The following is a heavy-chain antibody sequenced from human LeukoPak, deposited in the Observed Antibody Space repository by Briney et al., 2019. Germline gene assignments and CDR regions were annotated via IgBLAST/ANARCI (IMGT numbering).Heavy chain of an antibody. CDR1: GYTFTSYG. J-gene: IGHJ6*01. CDR3: ARDDILTGYPHEYYGMDV. V-gene: IGHV1-18*01. Sequence: ASVKVSCKASGYTFTSYGISWVRQAPGQGLEWMGWISAYNGNTNYAQKLQGRVTMTTDTSTSTAYMELRSLRSDDTAVYYCARDDILTGYPHEYYGMDVWGQGTTVTVSS. CDR2: ISAYNGNT. D-gene: IGHD3-9*01.